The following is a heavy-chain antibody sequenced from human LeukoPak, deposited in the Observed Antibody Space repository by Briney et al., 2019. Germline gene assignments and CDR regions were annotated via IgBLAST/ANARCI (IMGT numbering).Heavy chain of an antibody. V-gene: IGHV3-7*01. Sequence: AGGSLRLSCAASGFTFRSHWMSWVRQAPGKGLEWVANINQDGSEKYSVDSVKGRFTISRDNAKNSLYLQMNSLRAEDTAVYCCARDSEYSSSFAFDIWGQGTMLTVSS. CDR1: GFTFRSHW. CDR3: ARDSEYSSSFAFDI. CDR2: INQDGSEK. D-gene: IGHD6-13*01. J-gene: IGHJ3*02.